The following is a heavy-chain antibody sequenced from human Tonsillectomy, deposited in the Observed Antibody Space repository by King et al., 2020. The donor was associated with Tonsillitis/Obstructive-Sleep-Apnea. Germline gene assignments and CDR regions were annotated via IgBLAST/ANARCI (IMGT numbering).Heavy chain of an antibody. J-gene: IGHJ4*02. Sequence: VKLQQWGAGLLKPSETLSLTCAVYGGSFSGYFWSWIRQPPGKGLEWIGEINHSGSTNYNPSLKSRVTISLDTSKNQFSLKLTSVTAADTALYYCATSLLYTTSPYYFDYWGQGPLVTVSS. V-gene: IGHV4-34*01. CDR3: ATSLLYTTSPYYFDY. D-gene: IGHD2/OR15-2a*01. CDR1: GGSFSGYF. CDR2: INHSGST.